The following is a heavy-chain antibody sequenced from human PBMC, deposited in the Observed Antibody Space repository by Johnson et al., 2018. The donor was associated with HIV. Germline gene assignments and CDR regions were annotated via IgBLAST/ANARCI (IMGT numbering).Heavy chain of an antibody. CDR2: IKSKRDGGAI. V-gene: IGHV3-15*01. D-gene: IGHD6-19*01. Sequence: VQLVESGGGVVQPGMSLRLSCAASGFTFSNVWMHWVRQAPGRVLEWVGRIKSKRDGGAIDYAAPVKGRFTISRDDTKATLYLEMNSLKTEDTAVYYCTTDSGWVPLEAFDIWGQGTMVTVSS. CDR3: TTDSGWVPLEAFDI. CDR1: GFTFSNVW. J-gene: IGHJ3*02.